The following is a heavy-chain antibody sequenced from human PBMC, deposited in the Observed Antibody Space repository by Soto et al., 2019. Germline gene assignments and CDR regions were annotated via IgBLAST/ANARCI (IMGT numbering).Heavy chain of an antibody. Sequence: GGSLRLSCAVSGFTFSSYWMHWVRQVPGKGLTWVSRISDDGSTATYADSVKGRFIISRDNAKNTLYLEMNTLRADDSGLYYCARGPRVSSTGTGAHWGRGTLVTVSS. J-gene: IGHJ4*02. CDR1: GFTFSSYW. CDR2: ISDDGSTA. D-gene: IGHD1-1*01. CDR3: ARGPRVSSTGTGAH. V-gene: IGHV3-74*01.